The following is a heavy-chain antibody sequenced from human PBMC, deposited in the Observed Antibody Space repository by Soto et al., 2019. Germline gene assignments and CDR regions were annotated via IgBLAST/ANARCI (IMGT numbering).Heavy chain of an antibody. CDR2: IIPIFGTA. CDR1: GGTFSNYA. Sequence: ASVKVSCKASGGTFSNYAISWVRQAPGQGLEWMGGIIPIFGTANNAQKFQGRVTITADESTSTAYMELSSLRSEDTAVYYCARDDSGFSGSHYIDYFNYWGQGALVTVSS. D-gene: IGHD1-26*01. J-gene: IGHJ4*02. V-gene: IGHV1-69*13. CDR3: ARDDSGFSGSHYIDYFNY.